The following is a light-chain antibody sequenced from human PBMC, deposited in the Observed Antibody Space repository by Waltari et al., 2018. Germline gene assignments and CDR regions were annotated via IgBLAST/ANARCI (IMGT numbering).Light chain of an antibody. V-gene: IGLV3-1*01. CDR3: QAWDSSTAP. CDR2: QDN. CDR1: KLGNKY. J-gene: IGLJ2*01. Sequence: SYELTQPPSVSVSPGQTASITCTGDKLGNKYASWYQQKPGQSPLLVIYQDNKRPSGIPERFSGSTSGNTATLTISGTQAMDEADYYCQAWDSSTAPFGGGTKLTVL.